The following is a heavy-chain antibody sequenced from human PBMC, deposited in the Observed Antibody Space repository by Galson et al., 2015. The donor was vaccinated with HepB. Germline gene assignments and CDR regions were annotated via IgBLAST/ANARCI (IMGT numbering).Heavy chain of an antibody. V-gene: IGHV7-4-1*02. D-gene: IGHD1-26*01. CDR3: ARDRGSGVLAFDI. CDR2: INTNTRKP. CDR1: GYTLTTHA. J-gene: IGHJ3*02. Sequence: SVKVSCKASGYTLTTHAMNWVRQAPGQGLEWMGWINTNTRKPTYAQGFTGRFAFSLDTSVSTAYLQISSLEAEDTAVYYCARDRGSGVLAFDIWGQGTMVTVSS.